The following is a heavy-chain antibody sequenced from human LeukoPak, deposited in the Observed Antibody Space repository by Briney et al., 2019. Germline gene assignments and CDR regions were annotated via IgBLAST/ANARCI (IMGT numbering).Heavy chain of an antibody. D-gene: IGHD6-13*01. CDR3: AREGIIHSSSSIDY. CDR1: GGSISSGDYY. J-gene: IGHJ4*02. Sequence: PSETLSLTCTVSGGSISSGDYYWSWIRQPAGKGLEWIGRIYTSGSTNYNPSLKSRVTMSVDTSKNQFSLKLSSVTAADTAVYYWAREGIIHSSSSIDYWGQGTLVTVSS. V-gene: IGHV4-61*02. CDR2: IYTSGST.